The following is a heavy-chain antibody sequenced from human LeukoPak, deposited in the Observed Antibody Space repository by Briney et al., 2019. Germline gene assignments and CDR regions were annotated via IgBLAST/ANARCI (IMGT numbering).Heavy chain of an antibody. V-gene: IGHV3-7*01. J-gene: IGHJ5*02. D-gene: IGHD2-2*01. CDR1: GFTFSSYW. Sequence: GGSLRHSCAASGFTFSSYWMSWVRQAPGKGLEWVANIKQDGSEKYYVDSVKGRFTISRDNAKNSLYLQMNSLRAEDTAVYYCARDDCSSISCYHNWFDPWGQGTLVTVSS. CDR3: ARDDCSSISCYHNWFDP. CDR2: IKQDGSEK.